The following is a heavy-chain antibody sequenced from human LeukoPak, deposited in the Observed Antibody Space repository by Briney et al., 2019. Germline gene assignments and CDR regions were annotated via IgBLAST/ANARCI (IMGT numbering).Heavy chain of an antibody. Sequence: QPGGSLRLSCAASGFTFSTFAMIWVRQPPGKGLEWVSYISSSGSTIYYADSVKGRFTISRDNAKNSLYLQMNSLRAEDTAVYYCATSYIRYYFDYWGQGTLVTVSS. D-gene: IGHD1-14*01. J-gene: IGHJ4*02. CDR3: ATSYIRYYFDY. CDR2: ISSSGSTI. CDR1: GFTFSTFA. V-gene: IGHV3-48*04.